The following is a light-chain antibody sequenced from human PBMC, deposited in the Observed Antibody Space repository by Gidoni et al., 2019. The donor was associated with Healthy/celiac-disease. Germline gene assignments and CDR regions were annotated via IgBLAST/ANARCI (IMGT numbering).Light chain of an antibody. CDR3: QQYGSSPPYT. CDR1: QSVSSSY. Sequence: EIVLTQSPGTLSLSPGERATLSCRASQSVSSSYLAWYQQKPGQAPRLLIYDASSRATGIPDRFGGSGSGTDFTLTISRLEPEDFAVYYCQQYGSSPPYTFGQGTKLEIK. CDR2: DAS. J-gene: IGKJ2*01. V-gene: IGKV3-20*01.